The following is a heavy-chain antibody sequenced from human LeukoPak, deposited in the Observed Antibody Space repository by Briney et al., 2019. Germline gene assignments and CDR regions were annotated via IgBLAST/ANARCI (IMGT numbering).Heavy chain of an antibody. CDR1: GFTFSSYE. V-gene: IGHV3-48*03. Sequence: PGGSLRLSCAASGFTFSSYEINWVRQAPGKGLVWVSSISGSGSTENYADSVTGRFTISRDNAKDSLFLQMNSLRGEDTAVYYCARGGRGHGMDVWGQGTTVTVSS. J-gene: IGHJ6*02. CDR3: ARGGRGHGMDV. CDR2: ISGSGSTE.